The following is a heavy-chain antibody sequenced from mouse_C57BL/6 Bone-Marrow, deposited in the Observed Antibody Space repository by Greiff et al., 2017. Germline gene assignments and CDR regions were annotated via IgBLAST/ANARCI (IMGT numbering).Heavy chain of an antibody. CDR1: GYTFTSYW. CDR3: ARNSYGSSYPYYFDY. J-gene: IGHJ2*01. Sequence: QVQLQQSGAELVKTGASVKLSCKASGYTFTSYWMQWVKQRPGQGLEWIGEIDPSDSYTNYNQKFKGKATLTVDTSSSTASMQLSSLASEDSAVYYCARNSYGSSYPYYFDYWGQGTTLTVSS. D-gene: IGHD1-1*01. V-gene: IGHV1-50*01. CDR2: IDPSDSYT.